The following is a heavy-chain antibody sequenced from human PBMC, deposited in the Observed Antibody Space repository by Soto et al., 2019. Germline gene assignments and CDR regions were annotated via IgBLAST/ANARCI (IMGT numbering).Heavy chain of an antibody. D-gene: IGHD3-10*01. CDR2: IFYSGST. CDR1: GGSISSDDYY. Sequence: SETLSLTCTVSGGSISSDDYYRNWIRRPPGKGLEWIGYIFYSGSTSHNPSLRSRVTISVDTSKNQFSLKLTSVTAADAAMYYCARGLNYFGSGTYNYYYGMDVWGQGTTVTVSS. V-gene: IGHV4-30-4*01. J-gene: IGHJ6*02. CDR3: ARGLNYFGSGTYNYYYGMDV.